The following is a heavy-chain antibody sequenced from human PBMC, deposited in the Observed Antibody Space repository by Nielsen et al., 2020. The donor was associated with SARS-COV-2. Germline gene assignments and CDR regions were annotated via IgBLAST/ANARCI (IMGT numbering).Heavy chain of an antibody. J-gene: IGHJ6*03. Sequence: GESLKISCTASGFALSVYGMDWVRQVPGRGLEWLAHIRMSDGATQYADSVRGRFTISRDNAKNSLYLQMNSLRDEDTAVYFCAKELEVCCHYMDVWGKGTTVTVSS. D-gene: IGHD5/OR15-5a*01. CDR3: AKELEVCCHYMDV. V-gene: IGHV3-48*02. CDR1: GFALSVYG. CDR2: IRMSDGAT.